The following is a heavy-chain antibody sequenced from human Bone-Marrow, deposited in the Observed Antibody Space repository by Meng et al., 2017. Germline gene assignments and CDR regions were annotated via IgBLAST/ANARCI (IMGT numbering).Heavy chain of an antibody. CDR3: ESFPPPGKQWLVTDY. Sequence: QVQLQESGPGLVKSSVTLSLTCAVSGCSISSSNWWSWVRQPPGKGLEWIGEIYHSGSTNYNPSLKSRVTISVDKSKNQFSLKLSSVTAADTAVYYCESFPPPGKQWLVTDYWGQGTLVTVSS. J-gene: IGHJ4*02. D-gene: IGHD6-19*01. CDR1: GCSISSSNW. CDR2: IYHSGST. V-gene: IGHV4-4*02.